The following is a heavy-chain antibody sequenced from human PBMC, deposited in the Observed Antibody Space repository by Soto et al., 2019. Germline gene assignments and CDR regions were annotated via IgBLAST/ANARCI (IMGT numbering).Heavy chain of an antibody. Sequence: GGSLRLSCAASGFTFSSYAMSWVRQAPGKGLEWVSAISGSGGSTYYADSVKGRFTISRDNSKNTLYLQMNSLRAEDTAVYYYAKGYYDSSGYYYYYYGMDVWGQGTTVTVSS. V-gene: IGHV3-23*01. J-gene: IGHJ6*02. CDR2: ISGSGGST. CDR1: GFTFSSYA. D-gene: IGHD3-22*01. CDR3: AKGYYDSSGYYYYYYGMDV.